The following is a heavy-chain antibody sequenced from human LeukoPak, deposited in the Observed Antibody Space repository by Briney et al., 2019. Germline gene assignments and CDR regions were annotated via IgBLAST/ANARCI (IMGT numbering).Heavy chain of an antibody. Sequence: GGSLRLSCAASGFTFSSYAMTWVRQAPGRGLEWVSAISGSGGSTYYADSVKGRFTISRDQSKNTLFLQMNSLRAEDTAIYYCAKDRTYYYDSGGYYSDYWGQGTLVTVSS. V-gene: IGHV3-23*01. CDR3: AKDRTYYYDSGGYYSDY. J-gene: IGHJ4*02. CDR1: GFTFSSYA. D-gene: IGHD3-22*01. CDR2: ISGSGGST.